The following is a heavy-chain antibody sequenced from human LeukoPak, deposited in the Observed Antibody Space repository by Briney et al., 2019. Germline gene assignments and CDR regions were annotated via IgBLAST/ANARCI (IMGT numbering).Heavy chain of an antibody. Sequence: GRSLRLSCAASGFTFNDHAMYWVRQAPGKGLEWVSGINWNSDNIGYADSVKGRFTISRDDAKKSLFLQMNSLRAEDTALYYCARASYYYDTTGLGAVDLWGQGAMVTVSS. CDR2: INWNSDNI. D-gene: IGHD3-22*01. J-gene: IGHJ3*01. CDR3: ARASYYYDTTGLGAVDL. V-gene: IGHV3-9*01. CDR1: GFTFNDHA.